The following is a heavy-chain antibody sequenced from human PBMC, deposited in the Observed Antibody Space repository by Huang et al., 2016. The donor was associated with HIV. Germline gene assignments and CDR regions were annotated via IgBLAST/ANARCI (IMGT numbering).Heavy chain of an antibody. Sequence: EVQLMESGGGLVQPGGSLGLSCAASGFTFSTYNMNWVRQAPGKGLEWVSYITSSSGSIYYADSVKGRFTISRDNAKNSLYLQMNSLRAEDTAVYYCARFGSYYYGSGSYLDAFDIWGQGTMVTVSS. CDR2: ITSSSGSI. V-gene: IGHV3-48*01. J-gene: IGHJ3*02. D-gene: IGHD3-10*01. CDR1: GFTFSTYN. CDR3: ARFGSYYYGSGSYLDAFDI.